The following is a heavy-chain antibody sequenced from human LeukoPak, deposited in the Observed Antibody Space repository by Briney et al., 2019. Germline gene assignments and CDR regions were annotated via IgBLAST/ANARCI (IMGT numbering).Heavy chain of an antibody. J-gene: IGHJ4*02. D-gene: IGHD6-6*01. CDR3: ARSLFRIAARPHFDY. CDR2: VFYSGNS. V-gene: IGHV4-39*02. Sequence: SETLSLTRTVSGDSLNSSTYYWGWVRQPPGKGLEYIGSVFYSGNSYYNPTLKGRVTLSIDTSKNHFSLRLSSVTAADTAVYYCARSLFRIAARPHFDYWGRGTLVTVSS. CDR1: GDSLNSSTYY.